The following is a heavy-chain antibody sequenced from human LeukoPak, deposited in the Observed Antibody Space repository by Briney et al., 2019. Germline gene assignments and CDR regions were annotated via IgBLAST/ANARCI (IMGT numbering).Heavy chain of an antibody. CDR3: ARVLRYFGSPDY. V-gene: IGHV1-8*03. CDR2: MNPNSGNT. CDR1: GYTFTSYD. D-gene: IGHD3-9*01. Sequence: EASVKVSCKASGYTFTSYDINWVRQATGQGLEWMGWMNPNSGNTGYAQKFQGRVTITRNTSISTAYMELSSLRSEDTAVYYCARVLRYFGSPDYWGQGTLVTVSS. J-gene: IGHJ4*02.